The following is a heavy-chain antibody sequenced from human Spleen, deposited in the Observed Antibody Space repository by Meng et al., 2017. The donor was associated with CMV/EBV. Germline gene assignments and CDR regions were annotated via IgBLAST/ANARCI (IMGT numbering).Heavy chain of an antibody. Sequence: SETLSLTCSVSGDSITSTSYYWGWIRQSPGKGLEWIGNIYYSGSTYYNPSLKSRVTISVDTSKNQFSLKLSSVTAADTAVYYCAKRGAYPSWGQGTLVTVSS. CDR2: IYYSGST. D-gene: IGHD3-16*01. V-gene: IGHV4-39*01. CDR3: AKRGAYPS. J-gene: IGHJ5*02. CDR1: GDSITSTSYY.